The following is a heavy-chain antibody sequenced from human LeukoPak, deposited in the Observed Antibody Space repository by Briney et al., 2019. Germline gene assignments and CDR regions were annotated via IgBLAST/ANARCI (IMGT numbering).Heavy chain of an antibody. D-gene: IGHD3-3*01. CDR3: ARDGYYDFWSGQPLGYFDY. CDR2: ISSSGNTI. J-gene: IGHJ4*02. CDR1: GFTFSDYY. V-gene: IGHV3-11*04. Sequence: GGSLRLSCAASGFTFSDYYMSWIRQAPGKGLEWVSYISSSGNTIYSADSVKGRFTISRDNSKNTLYLQMNSLRAEDMAVYYCARDGYYDFWSGQPLGYFDYWGQGTLVTVSS.